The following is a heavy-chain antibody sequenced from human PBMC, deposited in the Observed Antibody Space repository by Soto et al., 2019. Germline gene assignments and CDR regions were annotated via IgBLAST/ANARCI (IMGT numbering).Heavy chain of an antibody. CDR3: AKEGLLWFGELS. D-gene: IGHD3-10*01. CDR1: GFTFSSYG. J-gene: IGHJ4*02. Sequence: PGGALRLSCAASGFTFSSYGMHWVRQAPGKGLEWVAVISYDGSNKYYADSVKGRFTISRDNSKNTLYLQMNSLRAEDTAVYYCAKEGLLWFGELSWGQGTLVTVSS. V-gene: IGHV3-30*18. CDR2: ISYDGSNK.